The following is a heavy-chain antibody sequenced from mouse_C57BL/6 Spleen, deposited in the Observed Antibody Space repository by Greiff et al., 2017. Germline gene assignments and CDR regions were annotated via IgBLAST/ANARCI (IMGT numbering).Heavy chain of an antibody. CDR2: INPNNGGT. V-gene: IGHV1-18*01. J-gene: IGHJ1*03. Sequence: EVQLVESGPELVKPGASVKIPCTASGYTFTDSNMDWVKQSHGKSLEWIGDINPNNGGTIYNQKFKGKATLTVDKSSSTAYMELRSLTSEDTAVYYCARRYYGSSYGYFDVWGTGTTVTVAS. D-gene: IGHD1-1*01. CDR1: GYTFTDSN. CDR3: ARRYYGSSYGYFDV.